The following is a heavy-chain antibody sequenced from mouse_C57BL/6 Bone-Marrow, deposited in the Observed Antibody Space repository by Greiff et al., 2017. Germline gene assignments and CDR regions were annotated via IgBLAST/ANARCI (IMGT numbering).Heavy chain of an antibody. CDR3: TPPITTVVATDWYLDV. Sequence: EVKVVESGAELVRPGASVKLSCTASGFNIKDDYMHWVKQRPEQGLEWIGWIDPENGDTEYASKFQGKATITADTSSNTAYLQLSSLTSEDTAVYYCTPPITTVVATDWYLDVWGTGTTVTVSS. CDR2: IDPENGDT. V-gene: IGHV14-4*01. CDR1: GFNIKDDY. D-gene: IGHD1-1*01. J-gene: IGHJ1*03.